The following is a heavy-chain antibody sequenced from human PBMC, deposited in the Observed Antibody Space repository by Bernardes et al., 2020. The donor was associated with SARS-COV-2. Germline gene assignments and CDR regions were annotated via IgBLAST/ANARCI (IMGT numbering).Heavy chain of an antibody. D-gene: IGHD6-6*01. CDR1: GFTFSSYA. CDR2: ISGSGGST. CDR3: AKGEYSSSSEDYYYYGMDV. J-gene: IGHJ6*02. Sequence: GGSLRLSCAASGFTFSSYAMSWVRQAPGKGLEWVSAISGSGGSTYYADSVKGRFTISRDNSKNTLYLQMNSLRAEDTAVYYCAKGEYSSSSEDYYYYGMDVWGQGTTVTVSS. V-gene: IGHV3-23*01.